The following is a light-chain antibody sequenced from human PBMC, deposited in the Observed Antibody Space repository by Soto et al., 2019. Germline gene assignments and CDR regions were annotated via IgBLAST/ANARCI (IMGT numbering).Light chain of an antibody. Sequence: DIVMTQSPATLSVSPGGRATLSCRASQSVGSNVAWYQQKPGQPPRLLIYGASNRATGIPARFSGSGSGTDFTLTISRLEPEDFAVYYCQQRSNWPITFGQGTRLEIK. J-gene: IGKJ5*01. CDR1: QSVGSN. V-gene: IGKV3-11*01. CDR3: QQRSNWPIT. CDR2: GAS.